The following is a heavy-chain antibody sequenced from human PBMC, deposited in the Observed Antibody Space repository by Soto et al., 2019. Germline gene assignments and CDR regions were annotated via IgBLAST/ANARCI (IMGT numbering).Heavy chain of an antibody. CDR3: ARGSYYDSSGYYGP. D-gene: IGHD3-22*01. V-gene: IGHV4-31*03. J-gene: IGHJ5*02. CDR2: IYYSGST. CDR1: GGSISSGGYY. Sequence: QVQLQESGPGLVKPSQTLSLTCTVSGGSISSGGYYWSWIRQHPGKGLEWIGYIYYSGSTYYNPSLKRRVTISINTSKNQSSLKLSSVTAADTAVYYCARGSYYDSSGYYGPWGQGTLVTVSS.